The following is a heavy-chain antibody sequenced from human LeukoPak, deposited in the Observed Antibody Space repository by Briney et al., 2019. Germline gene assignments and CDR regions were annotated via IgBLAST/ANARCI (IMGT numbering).Heavy chain of an antibody. V-gene: IGHV3-21*01. Sequence: GGSLRLSCAASGFTFSSYSMNWVRQAPGKGLEWVSSISSSSSYIYYADSVKGRFTISRDNAKNSLYLQMNSLRADDTAVYYCARDRRLQLWSPAGFDYWGQGTLVTASS. J-gene: IGHJ4*02. CDR1: GFTFSSYS. CDR3: ARDRRLQLWSPAGFDY. CDR2: ISSSSSYI. D-gene: IGHD5-18*01.